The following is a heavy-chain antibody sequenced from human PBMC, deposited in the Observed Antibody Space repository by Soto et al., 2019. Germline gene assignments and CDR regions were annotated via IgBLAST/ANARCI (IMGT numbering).Heavy chain of an antibody. CDR3: ARAEYYYYGMDV. CDR2: IWYDGSNK. J-gene: IGHJ6*02. V-gene: IGHV3-33*01. Sequence: GGSLRLSCAASGFTFSSYGMHWFRQAPGKGLEWVAVIWYDGSNKYYADSVKGRFTISRDNSKNTLYLQMNSLRAEDTAVYYCARAEYYYYGMDVWGQGTTVTV. CDR1: GFTFSSYG.